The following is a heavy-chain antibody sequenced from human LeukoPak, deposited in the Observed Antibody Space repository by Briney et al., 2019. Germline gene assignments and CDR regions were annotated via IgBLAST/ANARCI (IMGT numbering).Heavy chain of an antibody. J-gene: IGHJ4*02. Sequence: ASVKVSCKASGYTFTNNYMHWVPQAPGQGLEWMGIINPSGGSTNYAQKFQGRVTMTRDTSTSTVYMELSGLRSEDTAVYYCARAVGIVVVVVATLDYWGQGTLVTVSS. CDR3: ARAVGIVVVVVATLDY. CDR1: GYTFTNNY. D-gene: IGHD2-15*01. CDR2: INPSGGST. V-gene: IGHV1-46*01.